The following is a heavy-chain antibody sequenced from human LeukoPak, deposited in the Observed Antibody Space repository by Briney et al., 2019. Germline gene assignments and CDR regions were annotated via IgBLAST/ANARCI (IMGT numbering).Heavy chain of an antibody. CDR3: ARHFSYSPPGN. V-gene: IGHV4-30-2*01. J-gene: IGHJ4*02. CDR1: GGSISSGGYS. Sequence: SETLSLTCAVSGGSISSGGYSWSWIRQPPGKGLEWIGYIYHSGSTNYNPSLKSRVTISVDTSKNQFSLNLNSVTAADTAVYYCARHFSYSPPGNWGQGTLVTVFS. CDR2: IYHSGST. D-gene: IGHD6-13*01.